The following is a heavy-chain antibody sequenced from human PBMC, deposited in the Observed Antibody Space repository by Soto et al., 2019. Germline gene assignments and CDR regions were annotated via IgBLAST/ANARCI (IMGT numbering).Heavy chain of an antibody. J-gene: IGHJ4*02. CDR2: IYYSGST. CDR3: ARYSYGSDRHFDY. Sequence: SETLSLTXTVSGGSISSVGYYWSWIRQHPGKGLEWIGYIYYSGSTYYNPSLKSRVTISVDTSKNQFSLKLSSVTAADTAVYYCARYSYGSDRHFDYWGQGTLVTVSS. CDR1: GGSISSVGYY. V-gene: IGHV4-31*03. D-gene: IGHD5-18*01.